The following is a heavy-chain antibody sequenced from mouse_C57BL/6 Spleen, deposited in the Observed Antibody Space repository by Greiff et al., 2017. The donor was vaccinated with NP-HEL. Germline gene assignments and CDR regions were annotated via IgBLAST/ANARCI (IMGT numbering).Heavy chain of an antibody. V-gene: IGHV1-61*01. D-gene: IGHD1-1*01. CDR3: ARSSSYYFDY. CDR2: IYPSDSET. CDR1: GYTFTSYW. Sequence: QVQLKQPGAELVRPGSSVKLSCKASGYTFTSYWMDWVKQRPGQGLEWIGNIYPSDSETHYNQKFKDKATLTVDKSSSTAYMQLSSLTSEDSAVYYCARSSSYYFDYWGQGTTLTVSS. J-gene: IGHJ2*01.